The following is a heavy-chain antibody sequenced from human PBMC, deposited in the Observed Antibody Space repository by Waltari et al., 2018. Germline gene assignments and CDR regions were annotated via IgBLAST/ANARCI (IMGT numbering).Heavy chain of an antibody. CDR2: IYYSGST. V-gene: IGHV4-59*11. J-gene: IGHJ4*02. CDR1: GGAISSQY. CDR3: ARASTGGVLGY. D-gene: IGHD2-8*02. Sequence: QVQLQESGPGLVKPAETLSLPCTVSGGAISSQYWSWIRQPPGKGLEWIGYIYYSGSTNYNPSLKSRVTISVDTSKNQFSLKLSSVTAADTAVYYCARASTGGVLGYWGQGTLVTVSS.